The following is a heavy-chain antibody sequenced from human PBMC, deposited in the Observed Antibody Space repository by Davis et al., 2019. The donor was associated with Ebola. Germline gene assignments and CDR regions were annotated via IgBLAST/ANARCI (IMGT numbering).Heavy chain of an antibody. J-gene: IGHJ6*02. V-gene: IGHV1-69*04. CDR3: ARDIGYCSSTSCYYYYGMDV. D-gene: IGHD2-2*01. CDR1: GGTFSSYA. CDR2: IIPILGIA. Sequence: SVKVSCKASGGTFSSYAISWVRQAPGQGLEWMGRIIPILGIANYAQKFQGRVTITADKSTSTAYMELSSLRSEDTAVYYCARDIGYCSSTSCYYYYGMDVWGQGTTVTVSS.